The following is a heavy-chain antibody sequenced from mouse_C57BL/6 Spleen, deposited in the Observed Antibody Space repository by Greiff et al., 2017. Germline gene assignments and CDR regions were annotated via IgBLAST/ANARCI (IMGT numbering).Heavy chain of an antibody. J-gene: IGHJ1*03. V-gene: IGHV1-82*01. CDR1: GYAFSSSW. D-gene: IGHD1-1*01. CDR3: ATVYYGSSYGYFDV. CDR2: IYPGDGDT. Sequence: QVQLKQSGPELVKPGASVKISCKASGYAFSSSWMNWVKQRPGKGLEWIGRIYPGDGDTNYNGKFKGKATLTADKSSSTAYMQLSSLTSEDSAVYFCATVYYGSSYGYFDVWGTGTTVTVSS.